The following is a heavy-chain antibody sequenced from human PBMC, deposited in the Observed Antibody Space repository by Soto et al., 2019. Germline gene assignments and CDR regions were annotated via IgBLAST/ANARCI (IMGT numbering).Heavy chain of an antibody. CDR2: IVPNVGTV. CDR3: ARRDTSGFLRYFDN. Sequence: SVKVSCKASGYTFTSYDINWVRQAPGQGLEWMGGIVPNVGTVNYAQKFQGRVTITADKSTGTAYMEVSSLRSEDTALYYCARRDTSGFLRYFDNWGQGTLVTVSS. J-gene: IGHJ4*02. V-gene: IGHV1-69*06. CDR1: GYTFTSYD. D-gene: IGHD3-3*01.